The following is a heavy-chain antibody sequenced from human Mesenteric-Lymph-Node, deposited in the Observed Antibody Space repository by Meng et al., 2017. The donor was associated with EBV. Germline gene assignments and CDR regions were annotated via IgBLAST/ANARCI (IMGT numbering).Heavy chain of an antibody. V-gene: IGHV2-5*02. J-gene: IGHJ5*02. CDR2: IYWDDDK. CDR3: AHSPLYQYDPRWFHP. CDR1: GSSLTTSGVG. D-gene: IGHD3-22*01. Sequence: IPLKKLGLTLVKPHQTLPLPCTFSGSSLTTSGVGVGWIRQPPGKALEWLALIYWDDDKRYSSSLESRLTITQDTSKNQVVLTMTNMDPVDTATYYCAHSPLYQYDPRWFHPWGPGTLVTVSS.